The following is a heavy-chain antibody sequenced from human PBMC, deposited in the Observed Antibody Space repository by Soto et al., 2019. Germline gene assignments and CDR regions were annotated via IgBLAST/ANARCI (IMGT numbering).Heavy chain of an antibody. CDR2: IKEDGSEK. D-gene: IGHD3-22*01. J-gene: IGHJ4*02. Sequence: GGSLRLSCAASGFDFNLDWMTWVRQAPGKGLEWVANIKEDGSEKYYVDSVKGRFTISRDNSRNTLFLQMNSLRAEDTAAYYCARDYYKFYDSSGYHRSPAYWGQGTPVTVSS. V-gene: IGHV3-7*01. CDR3: ARDYYKFYDSSGYHRSPAY. CDR1: GFDFNLDW.